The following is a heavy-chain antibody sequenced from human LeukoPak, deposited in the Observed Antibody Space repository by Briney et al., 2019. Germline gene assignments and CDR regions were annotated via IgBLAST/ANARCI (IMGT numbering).Heavy chain of an antibody. CDR1: GYSISSGHY. D-gene: IGHD6-19*01. V-gene: IGHV4-38-2*02. Sequence: SETLSLTCTVSGYSISSGHYWAWIRQSPEKGLEWIASMFHSGSTYYNPSLKSRVTTSADTSKNEFSLKLSSVTAADTAVYYCAREEYSSGWYPSYYYYYMDVWGKGTTVTVSS. J-gene: IGHJ6*03. CDR2: MFHSGST. CDR3: AREEYSSGWYPSYYYYYMDV.